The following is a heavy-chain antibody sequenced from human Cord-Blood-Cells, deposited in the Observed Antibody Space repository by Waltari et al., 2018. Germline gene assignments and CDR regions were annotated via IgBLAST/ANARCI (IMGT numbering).Heavy chain of an antibody. CDR2: INHSGST. CDR3: ARVGYGSGSYYYYYYMDV. J-gene: IGHJ6*03. CDR1: GGSFSGYY. D-gene: IGHD3-10*01. Sequence: QVQLQQWGAGLLKPSETLSLTCAVYGGSFSGYYWSWIRQPPGKGLEWIGEINHSGSTTDNPSLKSRVTISVDTSKNQFSLKLSSVTAADTAVYYCARVGYGSGSYYYYYYMDVWGKGTTVTVSS. V-gene: IGHV4-34*01.